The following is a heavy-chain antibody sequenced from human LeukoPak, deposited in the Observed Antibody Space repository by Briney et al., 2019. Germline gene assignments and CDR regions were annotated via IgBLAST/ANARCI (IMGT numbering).Heavy chain of an antibody. CDR1: GFTFSSYE. D-gene: IGHD3-10*01. CDR3: ARAPYCYGPSPGC. CDR2: ISSSGSTI. V-gene: IGHV3-48*03. Sequence: GGSLRLSCAASGFTFSSYEMNWVRQAPGKGLEWVSYISSSGSTIYYADSVKGRFTISRDNAKNSLYLQMNSLRAEDTAVYYCARAPYCYGPSPGCWGQGTLVTVSS. J-gene: IGHJ4*02.